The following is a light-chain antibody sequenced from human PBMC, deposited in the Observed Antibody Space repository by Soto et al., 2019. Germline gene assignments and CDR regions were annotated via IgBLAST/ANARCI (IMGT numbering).Light chain of an antibody. Sequence: QSALTQPASVAGSHGQSITISCTGTSSDVGGYNYVSWYKQHPGKAPQLIIYDVSSRPSGVSNRFSGSKSGNTASLTISGLQAEDEADYYCGSYTSSGTLDVFGTGTKVTVL. CDR2: DVS. CDR3: GSYTSSGTLDV. V-gene: IGLV2-14*03. CDR1: SSDVGGYNY. J-gene: IGLJ1*01.